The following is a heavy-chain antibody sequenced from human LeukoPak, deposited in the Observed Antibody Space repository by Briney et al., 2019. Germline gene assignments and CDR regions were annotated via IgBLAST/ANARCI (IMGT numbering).Heavy chain of an antibody. D-gene: IGHD5-24*01. J-gene: IGHJ4*02. CDR2: INHSGST. V-gene: IGHV4-34*01. CDR3: ARTEMATKVYYFDY. CDR1: GGSFSGYY. Sequence: SETLSLTCAVYGGSFSGYYWSWIRQPPGKGLEWIGEINHSGSTNYNPSLKSRATISVDTSKNQFSLKLSSVTTADTAVYYCARTEMATKVYYFDYWGQGTLVTVSS.